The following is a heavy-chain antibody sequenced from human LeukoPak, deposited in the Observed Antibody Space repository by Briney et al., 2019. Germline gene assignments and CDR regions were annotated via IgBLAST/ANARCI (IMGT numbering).Heavy chain of an antibody. D-gene: IGHD3-22*01. V-gene: IGHV3-23*01. CDR3: AKVDSSGYYSKNFHY. CDR2: ISGSDGTT. J-gene: IGHJ4*02. CDR1: GFTFTNYA. Sequence: GGSLRLSCATSGFTFTNYAMNWVRQAPGKGLEWVSGISGSDGTTYYADSVKGRFTISRDNSRNTLYLQMNSLRAEDTAVYYCAKVDSSGYYSKNFHYWGQGSLVTVSS.